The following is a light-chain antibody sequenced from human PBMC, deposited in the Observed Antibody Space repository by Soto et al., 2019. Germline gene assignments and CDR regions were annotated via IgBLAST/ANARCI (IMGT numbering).Light chain of an antibody. CDR3: MQALKSLS. V-gene: IGKV2-28*01. CDR1: QSLLHSNGYNY. J-gene: IGKJ4*01. Sequence: DIVMTQSPYSLPVTPGESASISCRSSQSLLHSNGYNYLDWYLQKPGQSPQLLIYLGSNRASGVPDRFSGSGSGTDFSLKISRVEAEDVGVYYCMQALKSLSFGGGTKVEIK. CDR2: LGS.